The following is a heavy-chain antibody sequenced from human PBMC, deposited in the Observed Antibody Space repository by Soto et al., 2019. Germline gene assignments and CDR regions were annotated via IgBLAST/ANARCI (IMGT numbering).Heavy chain of an antibody. CDR2: IYYSGST. Sequence: SETLSLTCTVSGGSISSGDYYWSWIRQPPGKGLEWIGYIYYSGSTYYNPSLKSRVTISVDTSKNQFSLKLSSVTAADTAVYYCARAPDWQNLFDPWGQGTLVTVSS. J-gene: IGHJ5*02. CDR1: GGSISSGDYY. V-gene: IGHV4-30-4*01. D-gene: IGHD3-9*01. CDR3: ARAPDWQNLFDP.